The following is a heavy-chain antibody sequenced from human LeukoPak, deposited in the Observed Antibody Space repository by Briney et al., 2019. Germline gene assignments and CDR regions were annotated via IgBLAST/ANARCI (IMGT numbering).Heavy chain of an antibody. CDR3: MRQADGATPTP. J-gene: IGHJ5*02. D-gene: IGHD3-10*01. CDR1: RYTFTGFY. Sequence: ASVKVSCMASRYTFTGFYIQWVRQAPGQGLEWMGWSVADSGYTKYAKKCEARVTMTRNTSISTTYMELSTLTSDDTAVYYRMRQADGATPTPWGQGTLVTAS. CDR2: SVADSGYT. V-gene: IGHV1-2*02.